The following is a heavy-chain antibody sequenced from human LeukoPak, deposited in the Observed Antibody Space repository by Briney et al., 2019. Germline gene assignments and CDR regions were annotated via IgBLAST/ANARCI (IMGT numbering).Heavy chain of an antibody. CDR1: GGSISSGDYY. Sequence: SETLSLTCTVSGGSISSGDYYWSWIRQPPGKGLEWIGYIYYSGSTYYNPSLKSRVTISVDTSKNQFSLKLSSVTAADTAVYYCARRTTYYDFWSGYSPLYYFDYWGQGTLVTVSS. J-gene: IGHJ4*02. V-gene: IGHV4-30-4*08. CDR2: IYYSGST. CDR3: ARRTTYYDFWSGYSPLYYFDY. D-gene: IGHD3-3*01.